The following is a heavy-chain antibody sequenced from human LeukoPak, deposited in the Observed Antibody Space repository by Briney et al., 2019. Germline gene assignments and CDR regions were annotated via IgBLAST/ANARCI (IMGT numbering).Heavy chain of an antibody. D-gene: IGHD6-19*01. V-gene: IGHV4-59*01. CDR3: ARAPVAAREYFDY. CDR2: IYYSGST. J-gene: IGHJ4*02. CDR1: GGSISSYY. Sequence: SETLSLTCTVSGGSISSYYWSWIRQPPGKGLERIGYIYYSGSTNYNPSLKSRVTISVDTSKNQFSLKLTSVTPADTAVYYCARAPVAAREYFDYWGQGTLVTVSS.